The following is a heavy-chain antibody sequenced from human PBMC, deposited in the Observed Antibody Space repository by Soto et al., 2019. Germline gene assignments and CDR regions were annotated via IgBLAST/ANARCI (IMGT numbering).Heavy chain of an antibody. J-gene: IGHJ4*02. V-gene: IGHV1-3*01. CDR2: INAGNGNT. D-gene: IGHD5-18*01. CDR3: ARDNHRSGYSYGLPDY. CDR1: GYTFASYA. Sequence: ASVKVSCKASGYTFASYAMHWVRQAPGQRLEWMGWINAGNGNTKYSQKFQGRATITRDTSASTAYMELSSLRSEDTAVYYCARDNHRSGYSYGLPDYWGQGTLVTVSS.